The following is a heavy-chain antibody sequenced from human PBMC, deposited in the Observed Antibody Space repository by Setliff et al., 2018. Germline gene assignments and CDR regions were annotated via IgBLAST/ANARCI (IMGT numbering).Heavy chain of an antibody. CDR3: ARERYFDWFFED. Sequence: PSETLSLTCTVYGASFSNYYWGWVRQPPEERLEWIGEIDHSGRTKYNPSLKGRVTISVDTSKNQFSLNLNSVTAADTAVYYCARERYFDWFFEDWGHGTLVTVSS. V-gene: IGHV4-34*01. D-gene: IGHD3-9*01. CDR1: GASFSNYY. J-gene: IGHJ4*01. CDR2: IDHSGRT.